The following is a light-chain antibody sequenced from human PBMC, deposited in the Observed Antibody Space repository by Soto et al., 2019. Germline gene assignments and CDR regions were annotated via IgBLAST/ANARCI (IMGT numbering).Light chain of an antibody. CDR2: GAS. CDR1: QSVSSSY. J-gene: IGKJ1*01. V-gene: IGKV3-20*01. CDR3: QQVGSSSWT. Sequence: ESVLTQSPGTLSLSPGKKATLSCRASQSVSSSYLAWYQQKPGQAPRLLIYGASSRATGIPDRFSGSGSGKYFTLTVRRLETEDFAVCYCQQVGSSSWTFGQGTKVEIK.